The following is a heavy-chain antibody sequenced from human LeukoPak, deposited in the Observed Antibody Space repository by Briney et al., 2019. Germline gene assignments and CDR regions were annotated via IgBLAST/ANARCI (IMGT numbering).Heavy chain of an antibody. Sequence: SETLSLSSTDSGGSISTYYWSWIRQRPGKGLEWIGYIYYSGITNYNPSLTSRVTISVDTSKNQFSLKLSSVTAADTAVYYCARGNWGLLGLWGRGTLVTVSS. D-gene: IGHD7-27*01. CDR3: ARGNWGLLGL. CDR2: IYYSGIT. J-gene: IGHJ2*01. CDR1: GGSISTYY. V-gene: IGHV4-59*01.